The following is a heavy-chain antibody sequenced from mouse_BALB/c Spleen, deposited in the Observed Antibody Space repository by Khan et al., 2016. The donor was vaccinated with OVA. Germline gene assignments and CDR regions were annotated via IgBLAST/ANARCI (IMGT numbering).Heavy chain of an antibody. V-gene: IGHV1-20*01. CDR3: ERIYGSDFDY. CDR1: GYSFTGYF. D-gene: IGHD1-1*01. J-gene: IGHJ2*01. CDR2: INPYIGET. Sequence: VQLQQSGPELVKPGASVKISCKASGYSFTGYFMHWVMQSHGKSLEWIGRINPYIGETFYNQKFENKATLTVDESSSTAHMELRSLTSEDSAVYYCERIYGSDFDYWGQGTTLTVSS.